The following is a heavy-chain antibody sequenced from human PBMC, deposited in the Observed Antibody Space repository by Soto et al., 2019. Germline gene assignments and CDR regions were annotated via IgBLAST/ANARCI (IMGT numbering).Heavy chain of an antibody. CDR3: AREAGPTANYYYYDGMDV. D-gene: IGHD2-2*01. J-gene: IGHJ6*02. Sequence: ASVTVSCKASVYTFTSYYMHWVRQAPGQGLEWMGIINPSGGSTSYAQNFQGRVTMARDTSTSTVYMELSSLRSEDTAVYYCAREAGPTANYYYYDGMDVWGQGTTVTVSS. V-gene: IGHV1-46*01. CDR2: INPSGGST. CDR1: VYTFTSYY.